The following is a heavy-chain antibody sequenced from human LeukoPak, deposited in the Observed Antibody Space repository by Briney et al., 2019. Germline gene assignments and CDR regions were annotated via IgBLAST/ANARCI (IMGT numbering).Heavy chain of an antibody. CDR2: ISYDGSNK. V-gene: IGHV3-30-3*01. CDR3: AGGGNSGVIARLSPPEFYFQH. CDR1: GFTFSSYA. D-gene: IGHD4-23*01. J-gene: IGHJ1*01. Sequence: GGTLRLSCAASGFTFSSYAMHWVRQAPGKGLEWVAVISYDGSNKYYADSVKGRFTISRDNSKNTLYLQMNSLRAEDTAVYYCAGGGNSGVIARLSPPEFYFQHWGQGTLVTVSS.